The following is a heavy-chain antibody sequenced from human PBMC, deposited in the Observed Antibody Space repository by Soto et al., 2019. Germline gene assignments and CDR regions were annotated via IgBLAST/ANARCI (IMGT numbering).Heavy chain of an antibody. V-gene: IGHV3-7*03. CDR1: GFSFFTYW. Sequence: WGSLRLSCAASGFSFFTYWITLFRQAPGKWLEWVANINPDGTEKYYVDSVKGRFTISRDNPKNSLYLQITSLRAEDTAVYYCTQGGHVDYCGQGTLVTVS. J-gene: IGHJ4*02. CDR3: TQGGHVDY. D-gene: IGHD3-16*01. CDR2: INPDGTEK.